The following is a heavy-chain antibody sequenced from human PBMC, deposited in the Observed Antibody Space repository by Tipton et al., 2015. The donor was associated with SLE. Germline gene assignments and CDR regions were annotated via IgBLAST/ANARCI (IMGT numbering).Heavy chain of an antibody. CDR2: IYSGGST. CDR3: ARGYTHSSSWFRWFDP. D-gene: IGHD6-13*01. CDR1: GFTVSSIY. Sequence: SLRLSCTASGFTVSSIYMSWVRQAPGKGLEWVSVIYSGGSTYYADSVKGRFTISRHNSKNTVYLQMNSLRPEDTAVYYCARGYTHSSSWFRWFDPWGQGTLVTVSS. J-gene: IGHJ5*02. V-gene: IGHV3-53*04.